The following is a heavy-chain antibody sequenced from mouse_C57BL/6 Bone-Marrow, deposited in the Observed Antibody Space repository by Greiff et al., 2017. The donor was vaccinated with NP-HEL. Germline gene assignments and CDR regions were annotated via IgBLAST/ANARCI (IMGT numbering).Heavy chain of an antibody. Sequence: VKLMESGPELVKPGASVKISCKASGYAFSSSWMNWVKQRPGKGLEWIRRIYPGDGDTNYNGKFKGKATLTADKSSSTAYMQLSSLTSEDSAVYFCARGRWLLAYWGQGTLVTVSA. V-gene: IGHV1-82*01. J-gene: IGHJ3*01. CDR1: GYAFSSSW. CDR3: ARGRWLLAY. CDR2: IYPGDGDT. D-gene: IGHD2-3*01.